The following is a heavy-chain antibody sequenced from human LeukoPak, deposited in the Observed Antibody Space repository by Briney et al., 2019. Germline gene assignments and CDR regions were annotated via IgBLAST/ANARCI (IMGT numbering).Heavy chain of an antibody. J-gene: IGHJ5*02. V-gene: IGHV4-4*09. CDR1: GGSISSYY. Sequence: SETLSLTCTVSGGSISSYYWSWIRQPPGKGLEWIGYIYTSGSTNYNPSLKSRDTISVDTSKNQFSLKLSSVTAADTAVYYCARRQQQLVRSWFDPWGQGTLVTVSS. D-gene: IGHD6-13*01. CDR3: ARRQQQLVRSWFDP. CDR2: IYTSGST.